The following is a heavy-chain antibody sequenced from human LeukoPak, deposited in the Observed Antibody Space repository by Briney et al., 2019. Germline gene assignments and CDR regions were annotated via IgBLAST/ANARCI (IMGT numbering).Heavy chain of an antibody. V-gene: IGHV1-2*02. CDR1: RYTFTGYY. CDR3: ARSEAAGTGG. CDR2: INVNSGGT. D-gene: IGHD6-13*01. J-gene: IGHJ4*02. Sequence: ASLKVSCKASRYTFTGYYMHRVRQTPGQRLGWMGWINVNSGGTNYAQKFQGRVAMTRDTSINTAYMELSRLGSDDTAVYYCARSEAAGTGGWGQGTLVTVSS.